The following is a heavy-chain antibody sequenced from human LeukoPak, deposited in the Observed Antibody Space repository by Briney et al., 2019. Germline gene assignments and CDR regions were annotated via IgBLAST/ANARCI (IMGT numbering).Heavy chain of an antibody. V-gene: IGHV3-23*01. J-gene: IGHJ4*02. CDR1: GFTFSNYA. CDR3: ARDYSSGYEDY. D-gene: IGHD3-22*01. CDR2: ISGSSGST. Sequence: PGGSLRLSCAASGFTFSNYAMSWVRQAPGKGLEKGLEWVSAISGSSGSTYYADSVKGRFTISRDNAKNSLYLQMNSLRAEDTAVYYCARDYSSGYEDYWGQGTLVTVSS.